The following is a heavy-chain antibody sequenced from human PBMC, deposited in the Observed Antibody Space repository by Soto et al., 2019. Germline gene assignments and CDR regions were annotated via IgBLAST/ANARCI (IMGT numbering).Heavy chain of an antibody. V-gene: IGHV4-39*01. D-gene: IGHD2-15*01. CDR1: GVSLNSGHYY. J-gene: IGHJ4*02. Sequence: QVQLQESGPGLLKPLETLSLTCTVSGVSLNSGHYYWVWIRQSPGKGLAWIASIYYDEITYYNPSLKSRVTISTDKPKNQFSLTLKSVTAADTAVYYCGKVLIGATRHTDVDSWGQGALVTVSS. CDR2: IYYDEIT. CDR3: GKVLIGATRHTDVDS.